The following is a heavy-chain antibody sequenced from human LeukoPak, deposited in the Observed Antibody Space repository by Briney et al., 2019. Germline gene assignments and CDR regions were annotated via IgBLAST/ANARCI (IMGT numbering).Heavy chain of an antibody. J-gene: IGHJ4*02. Sequence: SETLSLTCTVSGGSISSYYWSWIRQPPGKGLEWIGYIYYSGSTNYNPSLKSRVTISVDTSKNQFSLKLSSVTAADTAVYYCASQTYYYDSSGYYTTFHLDYWGQGTLVTVSP. CDR3: ASQTYYYDSSGYYTTFHLDY. CDR1: GGSISSYY. D-gene: IGHD3-22*01. V-gene: IGHV4-59*01. CDR2: IYYSGST.